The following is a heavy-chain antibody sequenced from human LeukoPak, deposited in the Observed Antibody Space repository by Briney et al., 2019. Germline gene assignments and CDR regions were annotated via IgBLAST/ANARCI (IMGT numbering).Heavy chain of an antibody. D-gene: IGHD2-2*01. Sequence: PGGSLRLSCAASGFTFDDYAMHWVRQAPGKGLEWVSGISWNSGSIGYADSVKGRFTISRDNAKNSLYLQMNSLRAEDTALYYCAKPARCSSTSCSLAYFDYWGQGTLVTVSS. CDR1: GFTFDDYA. CDR3: AKPARCSSTSCSLAYFDY. J-gene: IGHJ4*02. V-gene: IGHV3-9*01. CDR2: ISWNSGSI.